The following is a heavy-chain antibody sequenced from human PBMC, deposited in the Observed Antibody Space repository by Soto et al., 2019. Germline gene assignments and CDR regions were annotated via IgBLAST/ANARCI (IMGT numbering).Heavy chain of an antibody. Sequence: GPSVKVSCKASGGTFSSYAISWVRQAPGQGLEWMGGIIPIFGTANYAQKFQGRVTITADKSTSTAYMELSSLRSEDTAVYYCARDLHSQWRFWSGPYNWLDPWGQGTLVTVSS. D-gene: IGHD3-3*01. V-gene: IGHV1-69*06. CDR1: GGTFSSYA. J-gene: IGHJ5*02. CDR3: ARDLHSQWRFWSGPYNWLDP. CDR2: IIPIFGTA.